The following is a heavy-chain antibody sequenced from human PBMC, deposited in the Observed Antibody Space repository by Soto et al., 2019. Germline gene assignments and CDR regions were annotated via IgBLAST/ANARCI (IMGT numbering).Heavy chain of an antibody. CDR2: INPSGGST. J-gene: IGHJ4*02. V-gene: IGHV1-46*01. CDR1: GYTFTSYY. D-gene: IGHD2-2*01. CDR3: AVSFRGEYQLVPY. Sequence: GGSVKVSCQASGYTFTSYYMHWVRQAPGQGLEWMGIINPSGGSTSYAQKFQGRVTVTRDTSTSTVYMELSSLRSEDTAVYYCAVSFRGEYQLVPYWGQGTLVTVSS.